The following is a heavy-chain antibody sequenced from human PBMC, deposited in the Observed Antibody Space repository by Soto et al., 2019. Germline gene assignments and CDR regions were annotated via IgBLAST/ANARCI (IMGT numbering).Heavy chain of an antibody. Sequence: GASVKVSCKASGYTFTSYAMHWVRQAPGQRLEWMGWINAGNGNTKYSQKFQGRVTITRDTSASTAYMELSSLRSEDTAVYYCARGKGVGAQYGMDVWGQGTTVTVSS. CDR3: ARGKGVGAQYGMDV. CDR2: INAGNGNT. CDR1: GYTFTSYA. D-gene: IGHD1-26*01. J-gene: IGHJ6*01. V-gene: IGHV1-3*01.